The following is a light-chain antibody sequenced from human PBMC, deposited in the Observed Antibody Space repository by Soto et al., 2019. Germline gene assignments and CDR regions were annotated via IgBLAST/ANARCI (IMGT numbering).Light chain of an antibody. V-gene: IGKV3-20*01. CDR3: EQFANSPFT. Sequence: EIVLTQSPGTLSLSPGERATLSCRASQSVTSTYLAWYQQKPGQAPRLLIYGASTRATGIPDRFSGSGSGTDFTLTISRLEPEDFAVYYCEQFANSPFTLGGGTKVEIK. CDR2: GAS. CDR1: QSVTSTY. J-gene: IGKJ4*01.